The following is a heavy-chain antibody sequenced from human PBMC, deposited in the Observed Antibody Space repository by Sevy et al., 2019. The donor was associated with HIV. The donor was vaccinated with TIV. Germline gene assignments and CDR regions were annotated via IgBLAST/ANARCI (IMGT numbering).Heavy chain of an antibody. J-gene: IGHJ6*02. CDR1: GYTFTSYG. Sequence: ASVKVYCKASGYTFTSYGISWVRQAPGQGLEWMGWISAYNGNTNYAQKLQGRVTMTTDTPTSTAYMELRSLRSDNTAGDYCASPAVGGKLGYYYYGMDVWGQGTTVTVSS. CDR3: ASPAVGGKLGYYYYGMDV. CDR2: ISAYNGNT. V-gene: IGHV1-18*01. D-gene: IGHD3-16*01.